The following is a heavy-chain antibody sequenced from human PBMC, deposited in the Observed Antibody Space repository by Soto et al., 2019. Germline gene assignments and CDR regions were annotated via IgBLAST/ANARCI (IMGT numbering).Heavy chain of an antibody. J-gene: IGHJ5*02. CDR2: IIPIFGTA. CDR3: ARQIYSYGYLGSWFDP. V-gene: IGHV1-69*01. Sequence: QVQLVQSGAEVKKPGSSVKVSCKASGGTFSSYAISWVRQAPGQGLEWMGGIIPIFGTANYAQKFQGRVTITADESTSTAYMELSSLRSDDTAVYYCARQIYSYGYLGSWFDPWGQGTLVTVSS. CDR1: GGTFSSYA. D-gene: IGHD5-18*01.